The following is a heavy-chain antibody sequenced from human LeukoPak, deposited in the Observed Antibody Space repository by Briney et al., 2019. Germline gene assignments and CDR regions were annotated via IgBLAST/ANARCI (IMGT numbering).Heavy chain of an antibody. Sequence: GGSLRLSCAASGFTFSSYDMHWVRQTTGKGLEWVSAITANGDTYYAGSVKGRFTIPRENAKSSLYLQMNSLRAGDAAIYYCARVTGSSGGAFDVWGQGTMVTVSS. CDR3: ARVTGSSGGAFDV. V-gene: IGHV3-13*04. CDR2: ITANGDT. D-gene: IGHD3-10*01. J-gene: IGHJ3*01. CDR1: GFTFSSYD.